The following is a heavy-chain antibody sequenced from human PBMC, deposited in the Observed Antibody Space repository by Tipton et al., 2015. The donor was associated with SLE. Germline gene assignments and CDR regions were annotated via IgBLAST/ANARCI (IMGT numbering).Heavy chain of an antibody. Sequence: GSLRLSCAASGLTFSNSAMSWVRQAPGKGLEWVSTISTGGASTHYADSVKGRFTISRDNAKNSLYLQMNSLRAEDTAVYYCAREAGTSTWSPVDPWGQGTLVTVSS. CDR3: AREAGTSTWSPVDP. CDR2: ISTGGAST. CDR1: GLTFSNSA. V-gene: IGHV3-23*01. J-gene: IGHJ5*02. D-gene: IGHD6-13*01.